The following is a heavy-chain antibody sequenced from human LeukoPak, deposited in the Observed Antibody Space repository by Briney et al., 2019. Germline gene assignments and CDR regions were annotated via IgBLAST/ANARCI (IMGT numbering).Heavy chain of an antibody. V-gene: IGHV1-46*01. J-gene: IGHJ4*02. D-gene: IGHD6-6*01. CDR3: ARDRSSSSRGGLFDY. CDR2: INPSGGST. CDR1: GYTFTIYY. Sequence: GASVKVSCTASGYTFTIYYMHWVRQAPGQGLEWMGIINPSGGSTSYAQKFQGRVTMTRDTSTSTVYMELSSLRSEDTAVYYCARDRSSSSRGGLFDYWGQGTLVTVSS.